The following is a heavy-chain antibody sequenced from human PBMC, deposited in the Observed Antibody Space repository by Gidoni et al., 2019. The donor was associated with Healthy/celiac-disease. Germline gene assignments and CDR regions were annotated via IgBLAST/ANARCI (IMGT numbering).Heavy chain of an antibody. V-gene: IGHV3-15*01. J-gene: IGHJ4*02. CDR2: IKSKTDGGTT. Sequence: EVQLVESGGGLVKPGGSLRLSCAASGFTFSNALMSWVRSAPGKGLEGVGRIKSKTDGGTTDYAAPVKGRFTISRDDSKNTLYLQMNSLKTEDTAVYYCTTGVGYCSGGSCYGPPSYYFDYWGQGTLVTVSS. CDR3: TTGVGYCSGGSCYGPPSYYFDY. CDR1: GFTFSNAL. D-gene: IGHD2-15*01.